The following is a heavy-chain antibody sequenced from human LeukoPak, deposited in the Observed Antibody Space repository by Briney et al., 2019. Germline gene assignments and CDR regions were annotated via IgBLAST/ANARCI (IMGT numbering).Heavy chain of an antibody. CDR2: INPSGGST. D-gene: IGHD6-13*01. V-gene: IGHV1-46*01. Sequence: ASVKVSCKASGYTFTSYYMHWVRQAPGQGLEWMGIINPSGGSTSYAQKFQGRVTMTRDTSTSTVYMELSSLRSEDTAVYYCAKVDYLGESAAGYYFDYWGQGTLVTVSS. CDR1: GYTFTSYY. CDR3: AKVDYLGESAAGYYFDY. J-gene: IGHJ4*02.